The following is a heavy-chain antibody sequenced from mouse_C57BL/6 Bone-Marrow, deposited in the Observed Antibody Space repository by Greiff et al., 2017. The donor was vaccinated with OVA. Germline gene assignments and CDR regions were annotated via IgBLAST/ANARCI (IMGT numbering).Heavy chain of an antibody. CDR3: ARVLSSPYYFDY. D-gene: IGHD1-1*01. CDR2: INYDGSST. V-gene: IGHV5-16*01. CDR1: GFTFSDYY. J-gene: IGHJ2*01. Sequence: ESEGGLVQPGSSMKLSCTASGFTFSDYYMAWVRQVPEKGLEWVANINYDGSSTYYLDSLKSRFIISRDNAKNILYLQMSSLKSEDTATYYCARVLSSPYYFDYWGQGTTLTVSS.